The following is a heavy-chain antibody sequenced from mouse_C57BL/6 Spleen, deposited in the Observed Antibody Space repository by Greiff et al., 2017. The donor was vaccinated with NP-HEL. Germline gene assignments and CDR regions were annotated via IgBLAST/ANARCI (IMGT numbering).Heavy chain of an antibody. Sequence: QVQLQQSGPELVKPGASVKISCTASGYAFSSSWMNWVKQRPGKGLVWIGRIYPGDGDTNYNGKFKGKATLTADKSYSTDNMQLSRLTSEDSAVYVCARRYSNSNEFDYWGQGTTLTVSS. CDR1: GYAFSSSW. CDR2: IYPGDGDT. V-gene: IGHV1-82*01. D-gene: IGHD2-5*01. J-gene: IGHJ2*01. CDR3: ARRYSNSNEFDY.